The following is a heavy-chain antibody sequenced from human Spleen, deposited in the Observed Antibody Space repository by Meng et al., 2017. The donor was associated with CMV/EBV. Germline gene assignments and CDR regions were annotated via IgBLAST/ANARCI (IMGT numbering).Heavy chain of an antibody. J-gene: IGHJ6*02. V-gene: IGHV3-53*01. D-gene: IGHD3-3*01. CDR3: ARDFWQQGYYYGMDV. Sequence: GGSLRLSCAASGFTVSSNYMNWVRQAPGKGLEWVSIIYNSGSTYCADSVKGRFTISRDNSKNTLYLQMNSLRAEDTAVYYCARDFWQQGYYYGMDVWGQGTTVTVSS. CDR2: IYNSGST. CDR1: GFTVSSNY.